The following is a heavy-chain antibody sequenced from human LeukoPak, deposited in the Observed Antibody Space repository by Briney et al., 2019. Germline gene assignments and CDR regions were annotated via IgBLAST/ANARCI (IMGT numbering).Heavy chain of an antibody. CDR2: IIAYNGNT. V-gene: IGHV1-18*01. CDR3: ARDALGRTRGYYYYMDV. J-gene: IGHJ6*03. Sequence: ASVKVSCKASGYTFTSYGISWVRQAPGQGLEWMGWIIAYNGNTNYAQKLPGRVTMTTDTSTSTAYMALRRLRSADTAVYSCARDALGRTRGYYYYMDVWGKGTTVTVSS. D-gene: IGHD1-26*01. CDR1: GYTFTSYG.